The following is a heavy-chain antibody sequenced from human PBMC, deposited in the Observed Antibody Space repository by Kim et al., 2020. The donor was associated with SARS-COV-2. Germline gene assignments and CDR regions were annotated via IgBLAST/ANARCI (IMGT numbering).Heavy chain of an antibody. V-gene: IGHV1-46*01. Sequence: ASVKVSCKASGYTFTSYYMHWVRQAPGQGLEWMGIINPSGGSTSYAQKFQGRVTMTRDTSTSTVYMELSSLRSEDTAVYYCARDPYDSSGYSPEPDAFDIWGQGTMVTVSS. D-gene: IGHD3-22*01. CDR2: INPSGGST. CDR3: ARDPYDSSGYSPEPDAFDI. CDR1: GYTFTSYY. J-gene: IGHJ3*02.